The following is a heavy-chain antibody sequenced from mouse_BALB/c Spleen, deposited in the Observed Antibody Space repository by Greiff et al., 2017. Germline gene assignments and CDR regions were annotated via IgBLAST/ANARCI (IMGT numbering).Heavy chain of an antibody. V-gene: IGHV5-6*01. CDR2: ISSGGSYT. Sequence: EVQLVESGGDLVKPGGSLKLSCAASGFTFSSYGMSWVRQTPDKRLEWVATISSGGSYTYYPDSVKGRFTISRDNAKNTLYLQMSSLKSEDTAMYYCERQEGSGYWGQGTSVTVSS. CDR1: GFTFSSYG. CDR3: ERQEGSGY. J-gene: IGHJ4*01.